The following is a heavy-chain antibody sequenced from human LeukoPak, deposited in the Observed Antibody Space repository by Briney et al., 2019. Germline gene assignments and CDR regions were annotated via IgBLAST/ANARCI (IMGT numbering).Heavy chain of an antibody. Sequence: SETLSLTCSVSGGSISSSSNYWGWIRQPPGKGLEGIGGIYYSGSTYYNPSLKSRVTISVDTSKNQFSLKLSSVTAADTAVYYCARKKGYYGSGSSNHWFDPWGQGTLVTVSS. J-gene: IGHJ5*02. CDR3: ARKKGYYGSGSSNHWFDP. CDR2: IYYSGST. D-gene: IGHD3-10*01. V-gene: IGHV4-39*07. CDR1: GGSISSSSNY.